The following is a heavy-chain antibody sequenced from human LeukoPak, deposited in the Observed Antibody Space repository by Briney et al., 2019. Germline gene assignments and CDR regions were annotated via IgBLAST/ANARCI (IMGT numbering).Heavy chain of an antibody. CDR3: ATVLGQWSHFDY. J-gene: IGHJ4*02. CDR2: INPNSGGT. CDR1: GYTFTGYY. D-gene: IGHD3-16*01. Sequence: ASVKVSCKASGYTFTGYYMHWVRQAPGQGLEWMGWINPNSGGTNYAQKFQGRVTMTEDTSTDTAYMELSSLRSEDTAVYYCATVLGQWSHFDYWGQGTLVTVSS. V-gene: IGHV1-2*02.